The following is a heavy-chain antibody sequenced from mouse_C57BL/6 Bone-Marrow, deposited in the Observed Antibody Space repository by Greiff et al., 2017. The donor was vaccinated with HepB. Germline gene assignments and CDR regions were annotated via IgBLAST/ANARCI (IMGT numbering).Heavy chain of an antibody. D-gene: IGHD1-1*01. J-gene: IGHJ4*01. CDR2: IDPENGDT. Sequence: EVQLQQSGAELVRPGASVKLSCTASGFNIKDDYMHWVKQRPEQGLEWIGWIDPENGDTEYASKFQGKATITADTSSNTAYLKLSSLTSEDTAVYYCTTHFITTVVATYYYAMDYWGQGTSVTVSS. CDR3: TTHFITTVVATYYYAMDY. CDR1: GFNIKDDY. V-gene: IGHV14-4*01.